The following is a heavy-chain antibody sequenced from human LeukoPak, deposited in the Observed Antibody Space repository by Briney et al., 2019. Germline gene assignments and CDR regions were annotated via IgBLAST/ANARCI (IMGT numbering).Heavy chain of an antibody. Sequence: ASVKVSCKASGYSFTGYYIHWVRQAPGQGLEWRGWINPNSGGTNYAQKFQGRVTMTRDTSISTAYMELSRLRSDDTAVYYCARVLRFLEWSDDAFDIWGQGTMVTVSS. D-gene: IGHD3-3*01. J-gene: IGHJ3*02. V-gene: IGHV1-2*02. CDR1: GYSFTGYY. CDR2: INPNSGGT. CDR3: ARVLRFLEWSDDAFDI.